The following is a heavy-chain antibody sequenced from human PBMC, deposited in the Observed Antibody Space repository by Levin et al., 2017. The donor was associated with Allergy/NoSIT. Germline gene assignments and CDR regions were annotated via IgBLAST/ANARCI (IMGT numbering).Heavy chain of an antibody. CDR3: ARHSIRLGAFDI. D-gene: IGHD1-26*01. CDR2: IYYSGST. Sequence: SETLSLTCTVSGGSISSYYWSWIRQPPGKGLEWIGYIYYSGSTNYNPSLKSRVTISVDTSKNQFSLKLSSVTAADTAVYYCARHSIRLGAFDIWGQGTMVTVSS. CDR1: GGSISSYY. J-gene: IGHJ3*02. V-gene: IGHV4-59*08.